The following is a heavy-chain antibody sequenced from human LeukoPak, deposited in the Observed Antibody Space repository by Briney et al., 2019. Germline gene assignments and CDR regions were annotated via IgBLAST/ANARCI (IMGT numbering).Heavy chain of an antibody. V-gene: IGHV1-2*02. J-gene: IGHJ4*02. CDR2: INPNTGGT. CDR1: GYTFTGYF. Sequence: ASVKVSCKASGYTFTGYFVHWVRQAPGQGLQWMGWINPNTGGTNYAQKFQGRVTMTRDTSISTAYMELSRLRSDDTAVYYCASGDYRDPPLNYWGQGTLVTVSS. D-gene: IGHD4-17*01. CDR3: ASGDYRDPPLNY.